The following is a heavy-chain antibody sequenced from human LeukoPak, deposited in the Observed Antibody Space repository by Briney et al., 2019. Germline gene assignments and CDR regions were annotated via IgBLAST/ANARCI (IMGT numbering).Heavy chain of an antibody. J-gene: IGHJ4*02. CDR2: INAGNGKT. CDR1: GYIFIYYA. CDR3: ARARWTSTGTTYYLDY. Sequence: ASVEVSCKASGYIFIYYAIQWVRQAPGQGVEGMGWINAGNGKTKYSQKFQDRVTIARDTSASTAYLELSGLRSEDTAVYFCARARWTSTGTTYYLDYWGQGTLVTVSS. D-gene: IGHD4-17*01. V-gene: IGHV1-3*01.